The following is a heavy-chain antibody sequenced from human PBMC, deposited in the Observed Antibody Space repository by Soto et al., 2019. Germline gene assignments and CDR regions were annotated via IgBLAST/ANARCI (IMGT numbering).Heavy chain of an antibody. J-gene: IGHJ5*02. V-gene: IGHV5-51*01. CDR1: GYSFTRYW. D-gene: IGHD5-12*01. CDR2: IYPGDSDT. Sequence: GESLKISCKGSGYSFTRYWIGWVRQMPGKGLEWMGIIYPGDSDTRYSPSFQGQVTISADKSISTAYLQWSSLKASDTAMYYCARLGASAGRWLQFRWFDPWGQGTLVTVSS. CDR3: ARLGASAGRWLQFRWFDP.